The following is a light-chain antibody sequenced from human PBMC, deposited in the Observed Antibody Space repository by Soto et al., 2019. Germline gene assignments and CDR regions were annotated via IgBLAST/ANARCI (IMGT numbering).Light chain of an antibody. CDR1: QSISSW. Sequence: EIRMTQSASTLSASVGDRVSITCRASQSISSWLAWYQQKPGKAPKLLIYAASSLQSGVPSRFSGSGSGTDFTLTISSLQPEDFATYYCQQSYSTPQTFGQGTNVDI. CDR3: QQSYSTPQT. V-gene: IGKV1-39*01. CDR2: AAS. J-gene: IGKJ1*01.